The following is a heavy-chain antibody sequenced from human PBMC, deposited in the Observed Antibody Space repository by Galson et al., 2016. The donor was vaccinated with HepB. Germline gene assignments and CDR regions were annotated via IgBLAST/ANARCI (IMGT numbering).Heavy chain of an antibody. CDR1: GFSFSSFA. CDR2: VSGSGRST. V-gene: IGHV3-23*01. D-gene: IGHD3-16*02. CDR3: ARDDDYVWGTYRYTRTVPQYYFDY. J-gene: IGHJ4*02. Sequence: SLRLSCAASGFSFSSFAMAWVRQAPGKGLEWVSVVSGSGRSTYYADSVKGRFTISRDNYKKTLYLQMNSLRAEDTGVYYCARDDDYVWGTYRYTRTVPQYYFDYWGQGTLVTVSS.